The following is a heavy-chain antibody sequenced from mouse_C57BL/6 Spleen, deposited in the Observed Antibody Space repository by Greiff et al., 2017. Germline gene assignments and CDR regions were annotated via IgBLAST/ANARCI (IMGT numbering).Heavy chain of an antibody. V-gene: IGHV5-17*01. CDR3: ASRYSNYYAMDY. Sequence: EVQLVESGGGLVKPGGSLKLSCAASGFTFSDYGMHWVRQAPEKGLEWVAYISSGSSTISYADTVKGRFTFSRDNATNTLFLQMPSLRSEDTAMDYCASRYSNYYAMDYWGQGTSVTVSA. J-gene: IGHJ4*01. CDR2: ISSGSSTI. D-gene: IGHD2-5*01. CDR1: GFTFSDYG.